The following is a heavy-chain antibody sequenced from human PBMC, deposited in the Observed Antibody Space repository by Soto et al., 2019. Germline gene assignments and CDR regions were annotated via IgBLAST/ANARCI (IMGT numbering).Heavy chain of an antibody. J-gene: IGHJ4*02. V-gene: IGHV1-69*06. D-gene: IGHD6-19*01. CDR2: IIPLFGKA. CDR3: ATAHNSGWYFFDY. Sequence: SVKVSCKASGGSFSTLGINWVRQAPGQGLEWMGGIIPLFGKARYAETSQGRVTITADTSTGTAYMEVSSLRSDDTAVFYCATAHNSGWYFFDYWGPGTLLTVFS. CDR1: GGSFSTLG.